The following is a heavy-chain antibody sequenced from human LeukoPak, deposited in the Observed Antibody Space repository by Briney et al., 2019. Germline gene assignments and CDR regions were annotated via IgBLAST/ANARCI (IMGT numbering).Heavy chain of an antibody. Sequence: GGSLRLSCAASGFTFSSYAMHWVRQAPGKGLEWVAVISYDGSNKYYADSVKGRFTISRDNSKNTLYLQMNSLRAEDTAVYYCARGPGDYVWLYYFDYWGQGTLVTVSS. CDR2: ISYDGSNK. V-gene: IGHV3-30-3*01. J-gene: IGHJ4*02. CDR1: GFTFSSYA. D-gene: IGHD3-16*01. CDR3: ARGPGDYVWLYYFDY.